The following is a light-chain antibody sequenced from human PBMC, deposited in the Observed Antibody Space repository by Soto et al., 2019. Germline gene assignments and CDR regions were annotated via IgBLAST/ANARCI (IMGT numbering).Light chain of an antibody. V-gene: IGKV3-15*01. J-gene: IGKJ1*01. CDR1: QSISSS. CDR3: QQYYNWPPGT. Sequence: EIVLTQSPATLSVSPGERATLSCRASQSISSSLAWYQQQPGQAPRLLIYHASTRAAGIPARFSGSGSGTEFTLTINSLQSDDFAVYYCQQYYNWPPGTFGQGTKVEIK. CDR2: HAS.